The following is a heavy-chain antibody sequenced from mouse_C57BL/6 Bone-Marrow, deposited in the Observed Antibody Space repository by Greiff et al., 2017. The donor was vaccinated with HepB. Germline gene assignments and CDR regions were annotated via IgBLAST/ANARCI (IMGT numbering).Heavy chain of an antibody. D-gene: IGHD1-1*01. CDR1: GFTFSDYY. V-gene: IGHV5-12*01. Sequence: EVMLVESGGGLVQPGGSLKLSCAASGFTFSDYYMYWVRQTPEKRLEWVAYISNGGGSTYYPDTVKGRFTISRDNAKNTLYLQMSRLKSEDTAMYYCARHGGITTVVVDWYFDVWGTGTTVTVSS. J-gene: IGHJ1*03. CDR3: ARHGGITTVVVDWYFDV. CDR2: ISNGGGST.